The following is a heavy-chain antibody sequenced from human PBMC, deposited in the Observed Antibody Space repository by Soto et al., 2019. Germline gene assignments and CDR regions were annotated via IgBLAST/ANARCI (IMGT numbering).Heavy chain of an antibody. Sequence: PSETLSLTCTVSGGSISSGGYYWSWIRQHPGKGLEWIGYIYYSGSTYYNPSLKSRVTTSVDTSKNQFSLKLSSVTAADTAVYYCARVYGYSNRIYNWFDPWGQGTLVTVSS. CDR2: IYYSGST. CDR3: ARVYGYSNRIYNWFDP. D-gene: IGHD6-13*01. V-gene: IGHV4-31*03. CDR1: GGSISSGGYY. J-gene: IGHJ5*02.